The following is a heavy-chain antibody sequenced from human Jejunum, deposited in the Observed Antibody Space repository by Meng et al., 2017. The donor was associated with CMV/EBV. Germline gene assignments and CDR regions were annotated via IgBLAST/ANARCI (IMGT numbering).Heavy chain of an antibody. CDR2: INPNGGGT. CDR3: ARATSPPYCGRPNCYLATEYFEH. J-gene: IGHJ1*01. V-gene: IGHV1-46*01. Sequence: HWVRQAPGQGLEWMGIINPNGGGTAGAQKFQGRVTMTRDTSTSTFYMELNSLRSEDTAVYYCARATSPPYCGRPNCYLATEYFEHWGQGSLVTVSS. D-gene: IGHD2-21*01.